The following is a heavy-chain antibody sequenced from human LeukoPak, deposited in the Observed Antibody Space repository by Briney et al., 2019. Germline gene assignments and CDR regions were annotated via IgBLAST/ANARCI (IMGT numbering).Heavy chain of an antibody. CDR1: GGTFSSYA. D-gene: IGHD1-26*01. J-gene: IGHJ3*02. CDR3: ARSVGATPGDAFDI. Sequence: SVKVSCKASGGTFSSYAISWVRQAPGQGLEWMGGIIPIFGTANYAQKFQGRVTITADESTSTAYMELSSLRSEDTAVYYCARSVGATPGDAFDIWGQGTMVTVSS. CDR2: IIPIFGTA. V-gene: IGHV1-69*13.